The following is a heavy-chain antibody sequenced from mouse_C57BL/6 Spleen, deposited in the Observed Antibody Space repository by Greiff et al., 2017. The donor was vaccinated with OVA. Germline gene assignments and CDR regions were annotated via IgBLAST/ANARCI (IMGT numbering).Heavy chain of an antibody. CDR1: GFSLTSYG. CDR2: IWSGGST. CDR3: ARKRESNLYAMDY. Sequence: VQGVESGPGLVQPSQSLSITCTVSGFSLTSYGVHWVRQSPGKGLEWLGVIWSGGSTDYNAAFISRRSISKDNSKSQVFVKMNSLQADDTAIYDCARKRESNLYAMDYWGQGTSVTVSS. D-gene: IGHD2-5*01. V-gene: IGHV2-2*01. J-gene: IGHJ4*01.